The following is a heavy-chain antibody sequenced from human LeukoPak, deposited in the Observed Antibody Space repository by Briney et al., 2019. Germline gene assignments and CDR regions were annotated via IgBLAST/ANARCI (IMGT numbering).Heavy chain of an antibody. CDR2: IYSGGST. J-gene: IGHJ4*02. CDR1: GFTVSSNY. Sequence: GGSLRLPCAASGFTVSSNYMSWVRQAPGKGLEWVSVIYSGGSTYYADSVEGRFTISRDNSKNTLYLQMNSLRAEDTAVYYCAMSPRGDFWSGYFFDYWGQGTLVTVSS. D-gene: IGHD3-3*01. CDR3: AMSPRGDFWSGYFFDY. V-gene: IGHV3-53*01.